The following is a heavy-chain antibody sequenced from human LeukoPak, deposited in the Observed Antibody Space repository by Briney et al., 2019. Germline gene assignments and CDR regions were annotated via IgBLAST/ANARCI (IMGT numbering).Heavy chain of an antibody. Sequence: PGGSLRLSCAASGFTFSSYAMNWVRQAPGKGLEWVSAISSGRGSTYYADSVKGRFTISRDNSKNTLYLQMNSLRAEDTAVYYCANSQDTGIVVVPDDYWGQGTLVTVSS. CDR1: GFTFSSYA. J-gene: IGHJ4*02. D-gene: IGHD2-2*01. V-gene: IGHV3-23*01. CDR3: ANSQDTGIVVVPDDY. CDR2: ISSGRGST.